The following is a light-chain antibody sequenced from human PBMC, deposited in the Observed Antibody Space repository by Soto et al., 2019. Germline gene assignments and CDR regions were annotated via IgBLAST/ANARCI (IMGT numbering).Light chain of an antibody. Sequence: DVQMTQSPSSLSASVGDRVTITCRASQSIASFLNWYQQRPGTAPKLLIYATSNLESGVPSRFSGRGAGTDCTLSINRLQPEDFATYFCQQTYAMPVTFGQGTRLEMK. J-gene: IGKJ2*01. CDR1: QSIASF. V-gene: IGKV1-39*01. CDR2: ATS. CDR3: QQTYAMPVT.